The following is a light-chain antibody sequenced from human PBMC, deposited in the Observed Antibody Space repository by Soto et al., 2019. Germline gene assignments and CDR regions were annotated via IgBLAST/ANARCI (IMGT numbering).Light chain of an antibody. CDR3: QQYNSYLFT. CDR2: KAS. V-gene: IGKV1-5*03. Sequence: DIQMTLSPSTLSASVGDRVTITCRASQSIGDSLAWYQQKPGKAPKLLIYKASSLESGVPSRFSGSGSGTEFTLTISSLQSDDFAIYYCQQYNSYLFTFGAGTKVDIK. CDR1: QSIGDS. J-gene: IGKJ3*01.